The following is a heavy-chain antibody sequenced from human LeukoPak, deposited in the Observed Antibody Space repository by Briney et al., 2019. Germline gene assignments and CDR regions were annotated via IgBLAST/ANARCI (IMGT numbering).Heavy chain of an antibody. V-gene: IGHV3-9*03. Sequence: GGSLRLSCAASGFTFDDYAMHWVRQAPGKGLEWVSGISWNSGSIGYADSVKGRFTISRDNAKNSLYLQMNSLRAEDMALYYCAKDRGSYCPGAYDIWGQGTMVTVSS. J-gene: IGHJ3*02. D-gene: IGHD1-26*01. CDR2: ISWNSGSI. CDR1: GFTFDDYA. CDR3: AKDRGSYCPGAYDI.